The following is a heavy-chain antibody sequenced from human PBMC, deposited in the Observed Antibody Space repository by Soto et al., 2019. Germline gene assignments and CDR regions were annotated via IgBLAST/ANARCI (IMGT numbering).Heavy chain of an antibody. V-gene: IGHV3-21*01. D-gene: IGHD2-8*01. CDR3: ARRHCTNGVCPFDY. CDR2: ISGGGGFK. CDR1: GFTFSSDS. Sequence: GGSLKLSCAASGFTFSSDSMSWVRQAPGKGLEWVSSISGGGGFKYYADSVKGRFSISRDNAKNSLDLQMNSLSAEDTAVYYCARRHCTNGVCPFDYWGQGPPVTVSS. J-gene: IGHJ4*02.